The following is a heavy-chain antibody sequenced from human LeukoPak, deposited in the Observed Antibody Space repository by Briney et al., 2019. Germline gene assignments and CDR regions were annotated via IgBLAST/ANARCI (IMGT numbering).Heavy chain of an antibody. J-gene: IGHJ4*02. D-gene: IGHD2-8*01. CDR2: ISSSGSTI. V-gene: IGHV3-11*04. Sequence: PGGSLRLSCGVSGFIFSDYYMSWIRQAPGKGLEWVSYISSSGSTIYYADPVKGRFTISRDNAKNSLYLQMNSLRAEDTAVYYCARDGCTNGVCYPKLDYWGQGTLVTVSS. CDR1: GFIFSDYY. CDR3: ARDGCTNGVCYPKLDY.